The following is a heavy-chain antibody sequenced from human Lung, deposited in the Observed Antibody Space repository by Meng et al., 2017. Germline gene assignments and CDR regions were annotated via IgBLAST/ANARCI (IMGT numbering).Heavy chain of an antibody. CDR2: INQSGST. CDR3: ARGPTTMAHDFDY. CDR1: GGSFSDYY. V-gene: IGHV4-34*01. D-gene: IGHD4-11*01. J-gene: IGHJ4*02. Sequence: QVQLQQWAVGLLKPSETLSPHCVVSGGSFSDYYWSWFRQPPGKGLEWIGEINQSGSTNYNPSLESRATISVDTSQINLSLKLSSVTAADSAVYYCARGPTTMAHDFDYWGQGTLVTVSS.